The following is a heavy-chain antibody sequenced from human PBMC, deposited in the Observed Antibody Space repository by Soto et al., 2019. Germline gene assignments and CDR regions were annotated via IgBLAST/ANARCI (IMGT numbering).Heavy chain of an antibody. Sequence: VQLLESGGGLVQPGGSLRLSCAASGFTFSSYAMSWVRQAPGKGLEWVSAISGSGGSTYYADSVKGRFTISRDNSKNTLYLQMNSLRAEDTAVYYCAKDSALWFGEYHYYGMDVWGQGTTVTVSS. CDR2: ISGSGGST. D-gene: IGHD3-10*01. CDR1: GFTFSSYA. V-gene: IGHV3-23*01. J-gene: IGHJ6*02. CDR3: AKDSALWFGEYHYYGMDV.